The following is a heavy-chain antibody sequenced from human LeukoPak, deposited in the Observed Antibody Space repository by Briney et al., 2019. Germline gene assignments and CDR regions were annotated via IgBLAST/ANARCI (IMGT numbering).Heavy chain of an antibody. CDR3: AKGHSELLPIDY. V-gene: IGHV3-9*01. Sequence: GGSLRLSCAASGFTFDDYAMHWVRQAPGKGLEWVSGISWNSGSIGYADSVKGRFTIPRDNAKNSLYLQMNSLRAEDTALYYCAKGHSELLPIDYWGQGTLVTVSS. CDR2: ISWNSGSI. D-gene: IGHD2-21*01. J-gene: IGHJ4*02. CDR1: GFTFDDYA.